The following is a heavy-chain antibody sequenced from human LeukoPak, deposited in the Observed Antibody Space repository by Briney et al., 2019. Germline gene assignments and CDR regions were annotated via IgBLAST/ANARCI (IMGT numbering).Heavy chain of an antibody. CDR1: GFTFSSYW. CDR3: ARVLVGATNGYFDY. D-gene: IGHD1-26*01. CDR2: INSDGSST. V-gene: IGHV3-74*01. J-gene: IGHJ4*02. Sequence: GGSLRLSCAASGFTFSSYWMHWVRQAPEKGLVWVSRINSDGSSTSYADSVKGRFTISRDNAKNTLYLQMNSLRAEDTAVYYCARVLVGATNGYFDYWGQGTLVTLSS.